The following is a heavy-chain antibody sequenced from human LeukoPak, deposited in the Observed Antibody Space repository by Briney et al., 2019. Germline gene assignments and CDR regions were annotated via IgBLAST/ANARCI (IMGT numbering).Heavy chain of an antibody. V-gene: IGHV5-51*01. CDR3: ARSRAETVPVWGSYRHHDAFDI. CDR1: GYSFTNYW. CDR2: IYPGDSDT. Sequence: GESLKISCKGSGYSFTNYWIGWVRQMPGKGVEWMGIIYPGDSDTTYKPSFQGQVTISADKSISTAYLQWSSLKASDTAMYYCARSRAETVPVWGSYRHHDAFDIWGQGTMVTVSS. J-gene: IGHJ3*02. D-gene: IGHD3-16*02.